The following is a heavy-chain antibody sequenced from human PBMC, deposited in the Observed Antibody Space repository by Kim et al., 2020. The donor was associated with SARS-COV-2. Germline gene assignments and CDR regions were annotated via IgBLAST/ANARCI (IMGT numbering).Heavy chain of an antibody. Sequence: SETLSLTCTVSGGSISSGGYYWSWIRQHPGKGLEWIGYIYYSGSTYYNPSLKSRVTISVDTSKNQFSLKLSSVTAADTAVYYCAREKRENGGYGEIRQRFNWFDPWGQGTLVTVSS. CDR2: IYYSGST. J-gene: IGHJ5*02. CDR1: GGSISSGGYY. D-gene: IGHD4-17*01. CDR3: AREKRENGGYGEIRQRFNWFDP. V-gene: IGHV4-31*03.